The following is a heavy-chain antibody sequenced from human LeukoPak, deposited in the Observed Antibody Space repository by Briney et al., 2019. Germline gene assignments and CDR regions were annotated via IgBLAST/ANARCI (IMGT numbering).Heavy chain of an antibody. CDR2: ISSSSSYI. J-gene: IGHJ4*02. Sequence: GGSLRLSCAASGFTFSTYSGNWIRQAPGKGLEWVSSISSSSSYIYYADSVKGRFTISRDNAKNSLYLQMNSLRAEDTAVYYCAREDYGDYELDYWGQGTLVTVSS. D-gene: IGHD4-17*01. CDR3: AREDYGDYELDY. CDR1: GFTFSTYS. V-gene: IGHV3-21*01.